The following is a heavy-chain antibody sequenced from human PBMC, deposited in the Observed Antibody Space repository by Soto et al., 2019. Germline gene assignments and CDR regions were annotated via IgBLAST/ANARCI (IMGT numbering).Heavy chain of an antibody. CDR2: IYPGDSDT. D-gene: IGHD4-4*01. CDR1: GYSFTSYW. V-gene: IGHV5-51*01. CDR3: ARSTVTERYYYYGMDV. Sequence: GESLKISCKGSGYSFTSYWIGWVRQMPGKGLEWMGIIYPGDSDTRYSPSFQGQVTISADKSISTAYLQWSSLKASDTAMYYCARSTVTERYYYYGMDVWGQRTTVTVSS. J-gene: IGHJ6*02.